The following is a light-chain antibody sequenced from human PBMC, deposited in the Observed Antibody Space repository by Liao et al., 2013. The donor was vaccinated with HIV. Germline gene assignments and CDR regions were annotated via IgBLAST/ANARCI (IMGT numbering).Light chain of an antibody. Sequence: SYVLTQPPSVSVAPEKTARITCGGNNIGSKSVHWYQQKPGQAPVLVISYDSDRPSGIPERFSGSKSGNTAALTISRVEAGDEADYYCQVWDSSSDHYVFGTGTKVTVL. J-gene: IGLJ1*01. CDR1: NIGSKS. CDR2: YDS. CDR3: QVWDSSSDHYV. V-gene: IGLV3-21*04.